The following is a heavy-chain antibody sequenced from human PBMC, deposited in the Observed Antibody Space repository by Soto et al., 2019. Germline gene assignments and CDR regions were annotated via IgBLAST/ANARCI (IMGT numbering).Heavy chain of an antibody. CDR1: GDSVSSNSAA. D-gene: IGHD2-15*01. CDR3: ARDRCSGGSCYSISFGDAFDI. V-gene: IGHV6-1*01. J-gene: IGHJ3*02. Sequence: SQTLSLTCAISGDSVSSNSAAWNWIRQSPSRGLEWLGRTYYRSKWYNDYAVSVKSRITINPDTSKNQFSLQLNSVTPEDTAVYYCARDRCSGGSCYSISFGDAFDIWGQGTMVTVSS. CDR2: TYYRSKWYN.